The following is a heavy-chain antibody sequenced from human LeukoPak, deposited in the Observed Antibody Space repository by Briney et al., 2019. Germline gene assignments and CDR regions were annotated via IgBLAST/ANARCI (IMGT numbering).Heavy chain of an antibody. CDR3: ARVYRGGDILTGYYGEFDY. V-gene: IGHV1-8*01. J-gene: IGHJ4*02. D-gene: IGHD3-9*01. CDR1: GYTFTSYD. CDR2: MNPNSGNT. Sequence: ASVKVSCKASGYTFTSYDINWVRPATGQGLEWMGWMNPNSGNTGYAQKFQGRVTMTRNTSISTAYMELSSLRPEDTAVYYCARVYRGGDILTGYYGEFDYWGQGTLVTVSS.